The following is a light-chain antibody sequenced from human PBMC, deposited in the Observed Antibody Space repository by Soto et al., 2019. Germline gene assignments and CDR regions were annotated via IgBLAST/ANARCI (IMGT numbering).Light chain of an antibody. CDR1: QGISSF. V-gene: IGKV1-9*01. CDR2: GAS. Sequence: IQLTQSPSSLSASVGDRVTITCRASQGISSFLAWYQQKPGRAPKLLIYGASTLQSGVPSRFSGSGSGTDFTLPISSLQHEDFATYYCQQLNSFPVAFGPGTKVEIQ. CDR3: QQLNSFPVA. J-gene: IGKJ3*01.